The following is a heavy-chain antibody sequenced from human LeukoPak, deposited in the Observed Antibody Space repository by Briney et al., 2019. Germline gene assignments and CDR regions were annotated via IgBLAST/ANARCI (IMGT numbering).Heavy chain of an antibody. CDR1: GGSISSYY. V-gene: IGHV4-4*07. CDR3: ARAPGSDCSSTSCYIFDY. D-gene: IGHD2-2*02. CDR2: IYTSGST. J-gene: IGHJ4*02. Sequence: SETLSLTCTVSGGSISSYYWSWIRQPAGKGLEWIGRIYTSGSTNYNPSLKSRVTMSVDTSKNQFSLKLSSVTAADTAVYYCARAPGSDCSSTSCYIFDYWGQGTLVTVSS.